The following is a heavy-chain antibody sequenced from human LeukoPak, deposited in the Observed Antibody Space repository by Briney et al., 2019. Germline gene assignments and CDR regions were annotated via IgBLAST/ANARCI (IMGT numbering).Heavy chain of an antibody. V-gene: IGHV3-30*18. CDR2: ISYDGSNK. J-gene: IGHJ4*02. Sequence: GGSLRLSCAASGFTFSSYGMHWVRQAPGKGLEWVAVISYDGSNKYYADSVKGRFTISRDNSKNTLYLQMNSLRAEDTAVYYCAKDRREAAVAAVFDYWGQGTLVTVSS. CDR1: GFTFSSYG. D-gene: IGHD6-19*01. CDR3: AKDRREAAVAAVFDY.